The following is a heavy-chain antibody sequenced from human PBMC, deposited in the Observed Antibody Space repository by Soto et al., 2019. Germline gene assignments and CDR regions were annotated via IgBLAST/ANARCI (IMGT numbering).Heavy chain of an antibody. Sequence: PGGSLTLSCAASGFIFSNAWINWVRQGPGKELKWDGRIKSKTDDGTTDYAAPVKGRFTISRDDSKTTLYLQMNSLKGDDTAVYYCTAGRFSVSADWGLGTLVTVSS. V-gene: IGHV3-15*07. CDR3: TAGRFSVSAD. CDR2: IKSKTDDGTT. CDR1: GFIFSNAW. D-gene: IGHD3-3*01. J-gene: IGHJ4*02.